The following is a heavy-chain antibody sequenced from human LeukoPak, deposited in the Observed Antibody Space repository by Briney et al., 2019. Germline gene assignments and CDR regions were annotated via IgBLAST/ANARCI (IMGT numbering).Heavy chain of an antibody. V-gene: IGHV3-7*01. CDR3: ARDTGGGYSCYDC. Sequence: GGSLRLSCAASGFTFSSYWRSWVRQAPGKGLEWVANIKQDGSEKYYVDSVKGRFTISRDNAKNSLYLQMNSLRAEDTAVYYCARDTGGGYSCYDCWGQGTLVTVPS. CDR1: GFTFSSYW. CDR2: IKQDGSEK. D-gene: IGHD5-18*01. J-gene: IGHJ4*03.